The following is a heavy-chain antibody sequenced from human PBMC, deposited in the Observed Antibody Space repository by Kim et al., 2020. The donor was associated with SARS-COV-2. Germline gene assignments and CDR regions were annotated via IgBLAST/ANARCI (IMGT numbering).Heavy chain of an antibody. J-gene: IGHJ6*02. V-gene: IGHV4-59*01. CDR1: GGSISSYY. CDR2: IYYSGST. D-gene: IGHD2-15*01. Sequence: SETLSLTCTVSGGSISSYYWSWIRQPPGKGLEWIGYIYYSGSTNYNPSLKSRVTISVDTSKNQFSLKLSSVTAADTAVYYCARDNVVEGYCSGGSCDIYYYYGMDVWGQGTTVTVSS. CDR3: ARDNVVEGYCSGGSCDIYYYYGMDV.